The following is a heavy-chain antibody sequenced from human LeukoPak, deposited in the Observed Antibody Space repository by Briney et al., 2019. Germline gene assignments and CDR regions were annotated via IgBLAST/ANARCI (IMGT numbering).Heavy chain of an antibody. CDR3: ARSMIVVVIPDY. D-gene: IGHD3-22*01. Sequence: GGSLRLSCAASGFTFDDYAMHWVRQAPGKGLEWVSGISWNSGSIGYADSVKGRFTISRDNAKNSLYLQMNSLRAEDTALYYCARSMIVVVIPDYWGQGTLVTVSS. CDR2: ISWNSGSI. V-gene: IGHV3-9*01. J-gene: IGHJ4*02. CDR1: GFTFDDYA.